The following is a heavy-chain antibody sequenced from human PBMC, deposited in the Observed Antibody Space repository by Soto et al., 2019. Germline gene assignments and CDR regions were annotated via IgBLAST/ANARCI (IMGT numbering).Heavy chain of an antibody. V-gene: IGHV1-69*02. Sequence: QVQLVQSGAEVKKPGSSVRLSCTASGATFSFYTISWVRQAPGQGPEWMGRIIPMVGMADYPPKFQGRVTISTHKSTSTAYMVLSSLRCDETAVYFCATNYGSGSTHFDSWGQGTLVTVSS. CDR2: IIPMVGMA. CDR3: ATNYGSGSTHFDS. D-gene: IGHD3-10*01. CDR1: GATFSFYT. J-gene: IGHJ4*02.